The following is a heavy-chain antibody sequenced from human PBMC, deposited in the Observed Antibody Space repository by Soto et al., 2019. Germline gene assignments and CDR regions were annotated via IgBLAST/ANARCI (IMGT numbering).Heavy chain of an antibody. CDR1: GYTFTSYA. D-gene: IGHD3-22*01. CDR2: INAGNGNT. J-gene: IGHJ4*02. Sequence: AAVKVSCKASGYTFTSYAMHWVRQAPGQRREWMGWINAGNGNTKYSQKFQGRVTITRDPSASTAYMELSSLRSEDTAVYYCARGYDSSGYYIFDYWGQGTMVTVYS. V-gene: IGHV1-3*01. CDR3: ARGYDSSGYYIFDY.